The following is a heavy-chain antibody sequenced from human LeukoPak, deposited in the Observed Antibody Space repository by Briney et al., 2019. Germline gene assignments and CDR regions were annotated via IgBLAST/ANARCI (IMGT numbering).Heavy chain of an antibody. J-gene: IGHJ3*02. CDR1: GDSISNSHYY. D-gene: IGHD5/OR15-5a*01. CDR2: IYYSGST. Sequence: PSETLSLTCTVSGDSISNSHYYWAWIRQPPGKGLEWIGYIYYSGSTNYNPSLKSRVTISVDTSKNQFSLKLSSVTAADTAVYYCARVAISTPVDDIWGQGTMVTVSS. V-gene: IGHV4-61*05. CDR3: ARVAISTPVDDI.